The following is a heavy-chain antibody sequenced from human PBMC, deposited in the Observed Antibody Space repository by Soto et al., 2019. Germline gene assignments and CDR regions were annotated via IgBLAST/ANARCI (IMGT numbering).Heavy chain of an antibody. CDR2: IIPISGKA. J-gene: IGHJ5*02. CDR1: GGTFSSYA. Sequence: QVQLVQSGAEVKKPGSSVKVSCKASGGTFSSYAISWVRQAPGQGLEWMGGIIPISGKANYAQKFQGRVKITADEPTSTAYMELSGLRAEDTAVYYCAGRPGYGSQGGWFDPWGQGTLVTVSS. D-gene: IGHD2-15*01. V-gene: IGHV1-69*01. CDR3: AGRPGYGSQGGWFDP.